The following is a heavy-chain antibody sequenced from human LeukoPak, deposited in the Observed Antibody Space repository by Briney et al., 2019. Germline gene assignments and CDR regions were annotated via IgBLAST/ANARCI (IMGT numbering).Heavy chain of an antibody. CDR1: GFTFNGYA. J-gene: IGHJ4*02. Sequence: GGSLRLSCAASGFTFNGYAMHWVRQAPGKGLEWVSLISGDGGSTYYADSVKGRFTISRDNSKNSLYLQMNSLRTEDPVLYYCAQDAVAGTGDYWGERTLCTVSP. V-gene: IGHV3-43*02. CDR2: ISGDGGST. D-gene: IGHD6-19*01. CDR3: AQDAVAGTGDY.